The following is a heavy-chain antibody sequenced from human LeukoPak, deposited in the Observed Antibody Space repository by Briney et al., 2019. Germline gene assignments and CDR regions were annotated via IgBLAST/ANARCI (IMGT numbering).Heavy chain of an antibody. CDR2: ISPSGDII. D-gene: IGHD6-19*01. Sequence: GGSLRLSCAASGFTFSDYYISWISQAPGKGLEWVSDISPSGDIISYADSVKGRFIISRDYAKELLHLQMNSLRVEDSAVYYCARETVAGTFDYWGQGTQVTVSS. CDR1: GFTFSDYY. J-gene: IGHJ4*02. CDR3: ARETVAGTFDY. V-gene: IGHV3-11*01.